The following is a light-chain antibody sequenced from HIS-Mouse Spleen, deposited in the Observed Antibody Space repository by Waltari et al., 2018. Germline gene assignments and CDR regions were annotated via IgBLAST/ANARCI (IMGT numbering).Light chain of an antibody. J-gene: IGLJ3*02. CDR3: YSAADNNWV. CDR2: KDS. CDR1: VLAKHY. Sequence: SYELTPPSSVSVSPGQTARITCPGDVLAKHYARWFQQKPGQAPVLVIYKDSERPSGIPERFSGSSSGTTVTVTISGAQVEDEADYYCYSAADNNWVFGGGTKLTVL. V-gene: IGLV3-27*01.